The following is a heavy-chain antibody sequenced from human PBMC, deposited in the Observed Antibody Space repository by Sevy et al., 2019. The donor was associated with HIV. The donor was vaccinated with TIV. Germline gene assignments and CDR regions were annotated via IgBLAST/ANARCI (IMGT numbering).Heavy chain of an antibody. D-gene: IGHD4-17*01. CDR2: IWFDGSNT. Sequence: GGSLRLSCAASGFTFSSFGMHWVRQAPGKGLEWVAVIWFDGSNTYYADSVKGRFTISRDFAKNTLHLPMNSLRAEDTAGYYCARDLEFYDSGDYGPAFMPDFWGHGTLVTVSS. CDR3: ARDLEFYDSGDYGPAFMPDF. CDR1: GFTFSSFG. V-gene: IGHV3-33*01. J-gene: IGHJ4*01.